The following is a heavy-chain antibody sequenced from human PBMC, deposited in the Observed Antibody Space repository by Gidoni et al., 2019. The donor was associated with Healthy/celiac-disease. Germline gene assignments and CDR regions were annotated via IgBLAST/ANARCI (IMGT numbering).Heavy chain of an antibody. V-gene: IGHV3-30-3*01. Sequence: QVQLVESGGGVVQPGRSLRLSCAASGFTFSSYAMHWVRQAPGQGLEWVAVISYDGSNKYYADSVKGRFTISRDNSKNTLYLQMNSLRAEDTAVYYCASLYSGSYYPWDYWGQGTLVTVSS. J-gene: IGHJ4*02. CDR2: ISYDGSNK. D-gene: IGHD1-26*01. CDR3: ASLYSGSYYPWDY. CDR1: GFTFSSYA.